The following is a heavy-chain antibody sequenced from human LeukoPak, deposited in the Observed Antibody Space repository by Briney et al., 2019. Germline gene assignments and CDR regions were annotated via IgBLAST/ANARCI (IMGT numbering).Heavy chain of an antibody. V-gene: IGHV3-30*18. CDR2: ISYDGSNK. D-gene: IGHD6-19*01. Sequence: SCKASGYIFTDYYMHWVRQAPGKGLEWVAVISYDGSNKYYADSVKGRFTISRDNSKNTLYLQMNSLRAEDTAVYYCAKDRYSSGHYFDYWGQGTLVTVCS. J-gene: IGHJ4*02. CDR1: GYIFTDYY. CDR3: AKDRYSSGHYFDY.